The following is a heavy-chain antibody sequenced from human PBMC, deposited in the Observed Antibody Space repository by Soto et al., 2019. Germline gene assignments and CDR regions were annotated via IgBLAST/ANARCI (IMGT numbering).Heavy chain of an antibody. V-gene: IGHV4-59*08. CDR3: ARHAPPQLERLEWAVSWFDP. CDR2: IYYSGST. CDR1: GGSISSYY. D-gene: IGHD1-1*01. J-gene: IGHJ5*02. Sequence: SETLSLTCTVSGGSISSYYWSWIRQPSGKGLEWIGYIYYSGSTNYNPSLKSRVTISVDTSKNQFSLKLSSVTAADTAVYYCARHAPPQLERLEWAVSWFDPWGQGTLVTVSS.